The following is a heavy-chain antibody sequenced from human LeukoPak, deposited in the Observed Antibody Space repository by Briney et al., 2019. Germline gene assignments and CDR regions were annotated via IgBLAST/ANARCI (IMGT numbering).Heavy chain of an antibody. CDR1: GFTFSSYA. Sequence: GRSLRLSCAASGFTFSSYAMHWVRQAPGKGLEWVAVISYDGSNKYYADSVKGRFTISRDNSKNTLYLQMNSLRAEDTAVYYCAKQGGGSRGMDVWGQGTLVTVSS. V-gene: IGHV3-30-3*02. CDR3: AKQGGGSRGMDV. D-gene: IGHD1-14*01. J-gene: IGHJ4*02. CDR2: ISYDGSNK.